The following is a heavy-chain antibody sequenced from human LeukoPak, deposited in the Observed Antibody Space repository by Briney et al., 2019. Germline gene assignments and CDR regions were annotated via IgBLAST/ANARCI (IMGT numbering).Heavy chain of an antibody. J-gene: IGHJ4*02. CDR1: GGSVSSGRYS. Sequence: SETLSLTCGVSGGSVSSGRYSWNWIRQPPGKGLEWIGYSYHSGSTYYNPSLKSRVTISVDTSKNQFSLKLSSVTAADTAVYYCARVGAARFFDYWGQGTLVTVSS. V-gene: IGHV4-30-2*01. CDR3: ARVGAARFFDY. CDR2: SYHSGST. D-gene: IGHD6-6*01.